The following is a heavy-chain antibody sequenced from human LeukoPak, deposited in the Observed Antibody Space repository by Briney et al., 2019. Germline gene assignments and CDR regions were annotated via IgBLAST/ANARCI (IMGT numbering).Heavy chain of an antibody. CDR2: ISSSSSYI. CDR3: ARARRNDYNTYYFDY. V-gene: IGHV3-21*04. D-gene: IGHD4-11*01. Sequence: GGSLRLSCAASGFTFSSYSMNWVRQAPGKGLEWVSSISSSSSYIYYADSVKGRFTISRDNAKNSLYLQMSSLRAEDTAAYFCARARRNDYNTYYFDYWGQGTLVTVSS. CDR1: GFTFSSYS. J-gene: IGHJ4*02.